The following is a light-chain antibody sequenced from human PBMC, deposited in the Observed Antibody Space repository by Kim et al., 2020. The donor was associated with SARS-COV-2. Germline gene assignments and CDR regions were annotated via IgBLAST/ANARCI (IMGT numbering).Light chain of an antibody. Sequence: QSVLTQQPSVSGAPGQRVTISCTGSSSNIGAGYDVHWYQKLPGTAPKLLIYGNSNRPSGVPDRFSGSKSGTSASLAITGLQAEDEADYYCQSYDSSLSAWVFGGGTQLTVL. CDR3: QSYDSSLSAWV. J-gene: IGLJ3*02. CDR2: GNS. CDR1: SSNIGAGYD. V-gene: IGLV1-40*01.